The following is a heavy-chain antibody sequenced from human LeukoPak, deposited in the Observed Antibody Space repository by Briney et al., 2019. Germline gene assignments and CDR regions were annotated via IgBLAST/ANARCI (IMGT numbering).Heavy chain of an antibody. J-gene: IGHJ4*02. Sequence: TGRSLRLSRAASGFTFSSYGMHWVRQAPGKGLEWVAVISYDGSNKYYADSVKGRFTISRDNSKNTLYLQMNSLRAEDTAVYYCAKEGDILTGYYPPGYFDYWGQGTLVTVSS. CDR2: ISYDGSNK. D-gene: IGHD3-9*01. V-gene: IGHV3-30*18. CDR3: AKEGDILTGYYPPGYFDY. CDR1: GFTFSSYG.